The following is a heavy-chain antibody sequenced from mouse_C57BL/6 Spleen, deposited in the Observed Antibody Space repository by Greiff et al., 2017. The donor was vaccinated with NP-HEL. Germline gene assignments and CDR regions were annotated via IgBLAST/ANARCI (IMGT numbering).Heavy chain of an antibody. Sequence: VQLQQSGAELVRPGSSVKLSCKASGYTFTSYWMHWVKQRPIQGLEWIGNIDPSDSETHYNQKFKDKATLTVDKSSSTAYMQLSSLTSEDSAVYYCARGGDDGYYVPFAYWGQGTLVTVSA. J-gene: IGHJ3*01. D-gene: IGHD2-3*01. V-gene: IGHV1-52*01. CDR3: ARGGDDGYYVPFAY. CDR1: GYTFTSYW. CDR2: IDPSDSET.